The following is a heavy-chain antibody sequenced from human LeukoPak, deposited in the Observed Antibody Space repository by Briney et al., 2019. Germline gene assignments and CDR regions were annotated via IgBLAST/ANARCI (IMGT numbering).Heavy chain of an antibody. Sequence: GGSLRLSCAASGFTFSSYEMNWVRQAPGKGLEWVSCISSSGSTIYYADSVKGRFTISRDNAKNSLSLQMNSLRAEDTAVYYCAIGGLYDYVWGSYRYKSAFDIWGQGKMVTVSS. CDR1: GFTFSSYE. D-gene: IGHD3-16*02. CDR3: AIGGLYDYVWGSYRYKSAFDI. CDR2: ISSSGSTI. J-gene: IGHJ3*02. V-gene: IGHV3-48*03.